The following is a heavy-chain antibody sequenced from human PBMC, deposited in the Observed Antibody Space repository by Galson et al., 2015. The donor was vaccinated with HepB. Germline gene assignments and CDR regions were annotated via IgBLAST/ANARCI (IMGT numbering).Heavy chain of an antibody. V-gene: IGHV3-30-3*01. D-gene: IGHD6-25*01. CDR3: ARERLRYFDY. Sequence: RQAPGKGLEWVAVIAYDGSNDYFADSVKGRFTVSRDNSMNTLSLQMNSLRIEDTAVYYCARERLRYFDYWGQGALVTVSS. J-gene: IGHJ4*02. CDR2: IAYDGSND.